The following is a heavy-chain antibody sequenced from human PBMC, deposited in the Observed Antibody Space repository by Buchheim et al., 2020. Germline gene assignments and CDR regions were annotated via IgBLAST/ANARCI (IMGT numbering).Heavy chain of an antibody. V-gene: IGHV4-61*01. CDR3: ARRYCSGGSCYEDY. CDR2: IYYSGST. CDR1: GGSVSSGTYY. D-gene: IGHD2-15*01. J-gene: IGHJ4*02. Sequence: QVQLQESGPGLVKPSETLSLTCTVSGGSVSSGTYYWSWIRQPPGKGLEWIGYIYYSGSTNYNPSLQSQVTISVDTSKNPFSLKLSSVTAADTAVYYCARRYCSGGSCYEDYWGQGTL.